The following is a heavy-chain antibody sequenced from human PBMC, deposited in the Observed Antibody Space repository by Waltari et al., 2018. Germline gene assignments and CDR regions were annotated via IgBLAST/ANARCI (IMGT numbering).Heavy chain of an antibody. J-gene: IGHJ4*02. Sequence: QVQLVQSGAEVKKPGASVKVSCKASGYTFTSYGISWVRQAPGQGLEWMGWISAYNGNTNYGKKLQGRVTMTTDTSTSTAYMELRSLRSDDTAVYYCASNGGPNSGYDWVDEYYFDYWGQGTLVTVSS. CDR2: ISAYNGNT. CDR1: GYTFTSYG. D-gene: IGHD5-12*01. V-gene: IGHV1-18*01. CDR3: ASNGGPNSGYDWVDEYYFDY.